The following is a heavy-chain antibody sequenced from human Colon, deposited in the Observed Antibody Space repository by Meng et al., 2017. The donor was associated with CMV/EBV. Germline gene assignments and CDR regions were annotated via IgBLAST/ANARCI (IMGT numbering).Heavy chain of an antibody. V-gene: IGHV1-69*05. J-gene: IGHJ6*02. CDR2: IIPLFGAP. CDR3: AREMSSPNYFYGMDV. D-gene: IGHD2-2*01. Sequence: SVKVSCKASGYTFTGYYMHWVRQAPGQGLEWMGGIIPLFGAPNYAQKFQGRVTITTDESTSTAYMELSSLRSEDSAVYYCAREMSSPNYFYGMDVWGQGTTVTVS. CDR1: GYTFTGYY.